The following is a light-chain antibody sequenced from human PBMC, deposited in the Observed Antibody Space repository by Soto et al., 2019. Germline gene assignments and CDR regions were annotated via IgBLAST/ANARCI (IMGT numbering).Light chain of an antibody. V-gene: IGKV3-15*01. CDR1: QSVYTT. J-gene: IGKJ4*01. CDR2: GAS. CDR3: QQYSKWPLT. Sequence: EIVMTQSPATLSVSPGERATLSCRASQSVYTTLAWYQQKPGQAPRLLIYGASTRATGIPARFSGTGSATEFTLTISSLQSEDSAVDYCQQYSKWPLTFGGGTKVEI.